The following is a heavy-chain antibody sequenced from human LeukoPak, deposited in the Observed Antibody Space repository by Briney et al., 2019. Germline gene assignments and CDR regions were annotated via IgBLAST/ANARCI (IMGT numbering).Heavy chain of an antibody. CDR2: ISGSGGST. D-gene: IGHD6-19*01. CDR3: AKGGDIAVAGNWFDP. Sequence: GGSRRLSCAASGFTFSSYVMTWGRQAPGKGLGWVSAISGSGGSTYYADSVTDRFTISRDNSKNTLYLQMNSLRAEDTAVYYCAKGGDIAVAGNWFDPWGRGTLDTVSS. J-gene: IGHJ5*02. CDR1: GFTFSSYV. V-gene: IGHV3-23*01.